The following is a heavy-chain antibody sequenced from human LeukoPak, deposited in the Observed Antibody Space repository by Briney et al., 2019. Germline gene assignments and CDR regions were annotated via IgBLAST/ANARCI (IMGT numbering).Heavy chain of an antibody. Sequence: GRSLRLSCTASGFTFGDYAMSWFRQAPGKGLEWVGFIRSKAYGGTTEYAASVKGRFTISRDDSKSIAYLQMNSLKTEDTAVYYCTRAQLGVVRGVTASVAIDYWGQGTLVTVSS. CDR2: IRSKAYGGTT. V-gene: IGHV3-49*03. J-gene: IGHJ4*02. D-gene: IGHD3-10*01. CDR1: GFTFGDYA. CDR3: TRAQLGVVRGVTASVAIDY.